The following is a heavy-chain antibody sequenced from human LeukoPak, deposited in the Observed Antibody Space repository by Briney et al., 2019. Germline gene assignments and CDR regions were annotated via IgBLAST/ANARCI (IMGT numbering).Heavy chain of an antibody. J-gene: IGHJ4*02. CDR2: ISSSSSYI. CDR1: GFTFSSYS. CDR3: ARAWGSSGAHFDY. D-gene: IGHD3-22*01. Sequence: PGGSLRLSCAASGFTFSSYSMNWVRQAPGKGLEWVSSISSSSSYIYYADSVKGRFTISRDNAKNSLYLQMNSLRVEDTAVYYCARAWGSSGAHFDYWGQGTLVTVSS. V-gene: IGHV3-21*01.